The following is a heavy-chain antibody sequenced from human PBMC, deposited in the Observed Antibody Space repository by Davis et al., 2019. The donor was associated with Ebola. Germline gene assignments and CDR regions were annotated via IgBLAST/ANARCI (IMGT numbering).Heavy chain of an antibody. CDR1: GFTFSSYA. J-gene: IGHJ5*02. CDR3: ARLAVPATGWFAP. CDR2: IKQDGSEK. V-gene: IGHV3-7*01. D-gene: IGHD6-19*01. Sequence: GGSLRLSCAASGFTFSSYAMSWVRQAPGKGLEWVANIKQDGSEKHYLDSVKGRFTISRDNAKKSLYLQMNSLRVEDTAVYYCARLAVPATGWFAPWGQGTLVTVSS.